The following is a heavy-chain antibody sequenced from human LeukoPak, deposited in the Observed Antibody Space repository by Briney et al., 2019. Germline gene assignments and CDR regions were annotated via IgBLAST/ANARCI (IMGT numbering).Heavy chain of an antibody. J-gene: IGHJ3*02. Sequence: PSETLSLTCTVSGGSISSYYWSWIRQPAGKGLEWIGRIYTSGSTNYNPSLKSRVTISVDTSKNQFSLKLSSVTAADTAVYYCARDLYCSGGSCYAENAFDIWGQGTMVTVSS. CDR1: GGSISSYY. V-gene: IGHV4-4*07. D-gene: IGHD2-15*01. CDR3: ARDLYCSGGSCYAENAFDI. CDR2: IYTSGST.